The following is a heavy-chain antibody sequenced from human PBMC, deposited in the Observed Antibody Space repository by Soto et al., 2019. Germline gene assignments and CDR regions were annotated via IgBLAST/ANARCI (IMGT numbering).Heavy chain of an antibody. CDR2: IYHSGST. J-gene: IGHJ6*02. D-gene: IGHD3-3*01. Sequence: PSETLSLTCAVSGGSISSYYWSWIRQPPGKGLEWIGYIYHSGSTNYNPSLKSRVTISVDTSKNQFSLKLSSVTAADTAVYYCARVFGFWSGYLYYYYGMDVWGQGTTVTVSS. CDR1: GGSISSYY. V-gene: IGHV4-59*01. CDR3: ARVFGFWSGYLYYYYGMDV.